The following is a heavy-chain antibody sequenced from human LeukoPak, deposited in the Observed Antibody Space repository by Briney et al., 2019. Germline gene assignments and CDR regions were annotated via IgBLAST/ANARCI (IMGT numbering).Heavy chain of an antibody. J-gene: IGHJ4*02. Sequence: HPGGSLRLSCTASGFTFSTYDMSWVRQAPGKGLEWVSTVRVNGRSTYYADSVKGRFTISRDNSKNTLYLQMNSLRAEDTALYYCAKPGEPSNYYFDYWGQGALVTVSS. CDR1: GFTFSTYD. CDR3: AKPGEPSNYYFDY. D-gene: IGHD2-21*01. V-gene: IGHV3-23*01. CDR2: VRVNGRST.